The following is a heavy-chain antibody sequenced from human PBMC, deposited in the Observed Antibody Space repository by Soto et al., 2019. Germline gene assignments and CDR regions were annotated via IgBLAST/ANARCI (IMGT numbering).Heavy chain of an antibody. J-gene: IGHJ3*02. D-gene: IGHD3-10*01. CDR3: ARSMEGSGSYLDAFDI. V-gene: IGHV4-59*02. CDR2: VYHTGST. CDR1: GVSVTSYY. Sequence: PEETLSLTCSVSGVSVTSYYWTWIRHSPGKGLEWIGYVYHTGSTYYNPSLKSRVTISLDTSKNQVSLSLRSVTAADTAVYYCARSMEGSGSYLDAFDIWGQETMVTVSS.